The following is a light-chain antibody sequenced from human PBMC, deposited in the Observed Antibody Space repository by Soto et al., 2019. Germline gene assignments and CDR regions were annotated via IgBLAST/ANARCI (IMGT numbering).Light chain of an antibody. J-gene: IGLJ2*01. Sequence: QSALTQPASVSGSPGQSITISCTGTSSDIGRYNYVSWYQHSPGKAPKLIIYDVSDRPSGVSNRFSGSTSGTTASLTISGLQAEDEADYYCGSYTSSDTMIFGGGTKVTVL. CDR1: SSDIGRYNY. V-gene: IGLV2-14*03. CDR2: DVS. CDR3: GSYTSSDTMI.